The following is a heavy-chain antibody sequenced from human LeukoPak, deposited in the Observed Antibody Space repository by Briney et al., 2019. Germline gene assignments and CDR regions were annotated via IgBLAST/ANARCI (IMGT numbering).Heavy chain of an antibody. Sequence: GRSLRLSCVVSGVSLSSHGIHWVRQAPGKGLEWVAFIWSDGSSEYDADSVKGRFTVSRDNSKNTVYLQINGLRVEDTAVYHCARDRGNDFLDYWGQGTLVTVSS. CDR1: GVSLSSHG. CDR2: IWSDGSSE. V-gene: IGHV3-33*01. CDR3: ARDRGNDFLDY. D-gene: IGHD1-1*01. J-gene: IGHJ4*02.